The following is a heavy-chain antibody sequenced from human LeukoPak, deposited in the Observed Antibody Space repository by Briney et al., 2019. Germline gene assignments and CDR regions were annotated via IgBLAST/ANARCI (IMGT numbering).Heavy chain of an antibody. V-gene: IGHV4-39*01. Sequence: NPSDTLSLTCTFSGGFISIVTLYWGWIRQPPGKGLEWIGSIYYTGSTFYNPSLKSRVTISINTSKNQFSLKLSSVTATDTAVYYCARQGERRDGYNYLSYFDYWGQGALVTVSS. D-gene: IGHD5-24*01. CDR3: ARQGERRDGYNYLSYFDY. CDR2: IYYTGST. J-gene: IGHJ4*02. CDR1: GGFISIVTLY.